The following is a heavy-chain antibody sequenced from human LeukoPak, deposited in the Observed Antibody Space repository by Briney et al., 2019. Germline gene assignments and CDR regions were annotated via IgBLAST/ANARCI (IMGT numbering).Heavy chain of an antibody. CDR1: GGSISSYY. Sequence: SETLSLTCTVSGGSISSYYWSWIRQPPGKGLEWIGYIYYSGSTNYNPSLKSRVTISVDTSKNQFSLKLSSVTAADTAVYYCARWVVGATRYYYGMDVWGQGTTVPVSS. J-gene: IGHJ6*02. D-gene: IGHD1-26*01. CDR3: ARWVVGATRYYYGMDV. CDR2: IYYSGST. V-gene: IGHV4-59*01.